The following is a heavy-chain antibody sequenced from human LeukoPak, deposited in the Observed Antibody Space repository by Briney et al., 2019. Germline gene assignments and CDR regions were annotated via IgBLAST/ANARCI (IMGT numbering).Heavy chain of an antibody. Sequence: SETLSLTCTVSGASISSSTYYWGWIRQPPGKGLEWIGCIYETGSTYYKSSLKSRVTISVDTSKNQFSLKLSSVTAADTAVYYCARHSGSGYYFYFYTMDVWGQGATVTVSS. J-gene: IGHJ6*01. V-gene: IGHV4-39*01. CDR3: ARHSGSGYYFYFYTMDV. D-gene: IGHD2-15*01. CDR2: IYETGST. CDR1: GASISSSTYY.